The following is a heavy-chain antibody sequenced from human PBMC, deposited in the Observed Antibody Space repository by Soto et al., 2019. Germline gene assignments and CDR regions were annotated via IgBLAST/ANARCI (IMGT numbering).Heavy chain of an antibody. CDR3: XXXXXXXXXXXVXDA. J-gene: IGHJ3*01. V-gene: IGHV3-21*01. Sequence: EVQLVESGGGLVKPGGSLRLSCVDSGFTFRSYSMNWVRQAPGKGLEWVASISXTSSVIWYADSLKGRFTISRVNAKXXXXXXXXXXXXXXXXXXXXXXXXXXXXXXXVXDAWGHGTMVTVSS. CDR1: GFTFRSYS. CDR2: ISXTSSVI.